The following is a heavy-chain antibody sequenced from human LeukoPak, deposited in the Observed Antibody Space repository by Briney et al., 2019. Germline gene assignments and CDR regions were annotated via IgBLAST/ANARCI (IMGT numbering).Heavy chain of an antibody. D-gene: IGHD6-13*01. CDR1: GYTFTGYT. CDR2: INPNSGGT. Sequence: GASVKVSCKASGYTFTGYTLHWVRQAPGQGLEWMGWINPNSGGTHYAEKFQGRVTMTRDTSINTAYMEPRRLRSDDTAVYHCARVWGYSSSWFDYWGQGTLVTVSS. V-gene: IGHV1-2*02. CDR3: ARVWGYSSSWFDY. J-gene: IGHJ4*02.